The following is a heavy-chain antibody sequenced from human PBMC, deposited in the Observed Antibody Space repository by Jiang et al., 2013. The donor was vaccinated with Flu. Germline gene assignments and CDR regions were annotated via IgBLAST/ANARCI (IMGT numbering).Heavy chain of an antibody. V-gene: IGHV1-2*02. CDR2: INPNSGA. CDR3: ARDLGVAVYGMDV. Sequence: EWMGWINPNSGAQTNAQKFRGRVTMTRDTSISTAYMELSRLRSDDTAVYYCARDLGVAVYGMDVWGQGTTVTVSS. D-gene: IGHD6-19*01. J-gene: IGHJ6*02.